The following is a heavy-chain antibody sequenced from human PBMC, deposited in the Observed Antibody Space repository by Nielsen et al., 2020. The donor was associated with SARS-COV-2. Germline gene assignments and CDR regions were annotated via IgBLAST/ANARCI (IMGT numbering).Heavy chain of an antibody. Sequence: GESLKISCVAPGFTFSSHAFSWVRQAPGKGLEWVSGISGNDNSTFYADSVKGRFTISRDNSKNTLYLQMNSLRAEDTAVYYCARDEYSSSWYPGYYYYGMDVWGQGTTVTVSS. D-gene: IGHD6-13*01. CDR2: ISGNDNST. V-gene: IGHV3-23*01. J-gene: IGHJ6*02. CDR3: ARDEYSSSWYPGYYYYGMDV. CDR1: GFTFSSHA.